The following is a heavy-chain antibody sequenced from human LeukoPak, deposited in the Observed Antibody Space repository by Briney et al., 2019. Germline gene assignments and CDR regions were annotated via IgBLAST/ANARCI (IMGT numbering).Heavy chain of an antibody. J-gene: IGHJ4*02. Sequence: GGSLRLSCAASGFALSSHWMTWVRQVPGKGLEWVSAISGSGGSTYYADSVKGRFTISRDNSKNTLYLQMNSLRAEDTAVYYCAKDKGIATHYYFDYWGQGTLVTVSS. CDR2: ISGSGGST. CDR1: GFALSSHW. D-gene: IGHD6-13*01. CDR3: AKDKGIATHYYFDY. V-gene: IGHV3-23*01.